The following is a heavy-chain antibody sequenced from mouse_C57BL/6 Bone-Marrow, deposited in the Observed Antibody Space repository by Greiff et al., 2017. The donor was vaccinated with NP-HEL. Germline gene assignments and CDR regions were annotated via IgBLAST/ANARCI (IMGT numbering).Heavy chain of an antibody. D-gene: IGHD1-3*01. V-gene: IGHV1-55*01. Sequence: QVQLQQSGAELVKPGASVKMSCKASGYTFTSYWITWVKQRPGQGLEWIGDIYPGSGSTNYNEKFKSKATLTVDTSSSTAYMQLSSLTSEDSAVYYCAREGVYIPMDYWGQGTSVTVSS. CDR1: GYTFTSYW. CDR2: IYPGSGST. J-gene: IGHJ4*01. CDR3: AREGVYIPMDY.